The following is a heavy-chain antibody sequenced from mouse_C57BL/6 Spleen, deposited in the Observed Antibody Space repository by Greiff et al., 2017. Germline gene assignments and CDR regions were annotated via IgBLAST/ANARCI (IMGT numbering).Heavy chain of an antibody. V-gene: IGHV1-81*01. CDR3: ARALDYEGGFAY. Sequence: VQLQQSGAELARPGASVKLSCTASGYTFTSYGISWVKQRTGQGLEGIGELYPRSGNTYYNEKFKGKATLTADKSSSTAYMELRSLTSEDSAVYFWARALDYEGGFAYWGQGTPVTVSA. CDR1: GYTFTSYG. CDR2: LYPRSGNT. J-gene: IGHJ3*01. D-gene: IGHD2-4*01.